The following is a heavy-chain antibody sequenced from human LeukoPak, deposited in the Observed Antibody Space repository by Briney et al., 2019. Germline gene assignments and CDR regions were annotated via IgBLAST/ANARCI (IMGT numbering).Heavy chain of an antibody. J-gene: IGHJ4*02. CDR1: GFTFSSYG. V-gene: IGHV3-30*02. CDR3: ASGWGGGLFIAVAAPGFFDY. CDR2: IRYDGSNK. Sequence: GGSLRLSCAASGFTFSSYGMHWVRQAPGKGLEWVAFIRYDGSNKYYADSVKGRFTISRDNSKNTLYLQMNSLRAEDTAVYYCASGWGGGLFIAVAAPGFFDYWGQGTLVTVSS. D-gene: IGHD6-19*01.